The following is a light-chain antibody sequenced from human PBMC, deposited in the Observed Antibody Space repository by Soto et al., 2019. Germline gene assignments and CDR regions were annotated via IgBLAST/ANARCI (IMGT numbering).Light chain of an antibody. CDR1: TSDIGAYNF. Sequence: QSVLTQPASVSGSPGQSITISCTGTTSDIGAYNFVSWYQQHPGKAPKLMIYEVSNRPSGVSNRFSGSKSGNTASLTISGLQAEDEADYYCNSYTSSRTLVFGGGTKLTVL. CDR3: NSYTSSRTLV. V-gene: IGLV2-14*01. J-gene: IGLJ3*02. CDR2: EVS.